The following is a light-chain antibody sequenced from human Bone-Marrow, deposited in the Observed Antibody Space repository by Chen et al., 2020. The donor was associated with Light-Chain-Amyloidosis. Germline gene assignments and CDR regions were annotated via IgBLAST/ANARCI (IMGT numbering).Light chain of an antibody. CDR1: KIGSTS. Sequence: SYVLTQPSSVSVAPGQTATIACGGNKIGSTSVHWYQQTPGQAPLLVIYDDSDPPSGIPERLSGSNSGNTATLTISRVEAGDAADYYCQVWDRSSDRPVFGGGTTLTVL. CDR3: QVWDRSSDRPV. V-gene: IGLV3-21*02. J-gene: IGLJ3*02. CDR2: DDS.